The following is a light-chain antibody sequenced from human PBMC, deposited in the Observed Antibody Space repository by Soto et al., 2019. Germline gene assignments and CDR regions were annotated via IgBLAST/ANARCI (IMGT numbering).Light chain of an antibody. J-gene: IGKJ4*01. CDR2: DSF. V-gene: IGKV3-11*01. Sequence: EIVLTQSPATLSLSPGERATLSCRASQSVDIYFAWYQQKPGQAPRLLIDDSFSMTTGIPVRFSGSGSGTDSPPTTTILQPEDFAVYFDQHRSSSPLTFSGRTLVDIK. CDR1: QSVDIY. CDR3: QHRSSSPLT.